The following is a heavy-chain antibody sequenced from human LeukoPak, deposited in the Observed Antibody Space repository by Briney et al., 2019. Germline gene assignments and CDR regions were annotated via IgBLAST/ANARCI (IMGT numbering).Heavy chain of an antibody. D-gene: IGHD2-2*01. Sequence: GESLKISCKGSGYSFTNYWIAWVRQTPGKGLEWMGIIYPGDSDTRYSPSFQGLVTISADKSISTAYLQWSSLKASDTSIYYCARQYCTSTTCYHREFDFWGQGTLVTVSS. V-gene: IGHV5-51*01. CDR3: ARQYCTSTTCYHREFDF. J-gene: IGHJ4*02. CDR1: GYSFTNYW. CDR2: IYPGDSDT.